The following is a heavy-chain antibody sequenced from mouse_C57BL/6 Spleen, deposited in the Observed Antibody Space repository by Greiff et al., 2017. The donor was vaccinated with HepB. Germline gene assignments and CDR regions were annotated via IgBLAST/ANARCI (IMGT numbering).Heavy chain of an antibody. V-gene: IGHV5-17*01. Sequence: DVKLVESGGGLVKPGGSLKLSCAASGFTFSDYGMHWVRQAPEKGLEWVAYISSGSSTIYYADTVKGRFTISRDNAKNTLFLQMTGLRAEDTAMYYCARPGNPYYFDYWGQGTTLTVSS. CDR1: GFTFSDYG. CDR3: ARPGNPYYFDY. D-gene: IGHD2-1*01. CDR2: ISSGSSTI. J-gene: IGHJ2*01.